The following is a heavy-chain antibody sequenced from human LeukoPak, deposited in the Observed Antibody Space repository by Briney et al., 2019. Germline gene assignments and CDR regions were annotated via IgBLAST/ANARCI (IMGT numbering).Heavy chain of an antibody. Sequence: SETLSLTCAVYGGSFSGYYWSWIRQPPGKGLEWIGEINHSGSTNCNPSLKSRVTISVDTSKNQFSLKLSSVTAADTAVYYCARGGPDTSGEVGRRTPVPNNWFDPWGQGTLVTVSS. CDR2: INHSGST. D-gene: IGHD1-26*01. J-gene: IGHJ5*02. CDR3: ARGGPDTSGEVGRRTPVPNNWFDP. V-gene: IGHV4-34*01. CDR1: GGSFSGYY.